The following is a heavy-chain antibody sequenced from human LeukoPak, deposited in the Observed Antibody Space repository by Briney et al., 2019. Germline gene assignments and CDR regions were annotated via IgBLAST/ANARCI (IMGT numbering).Heavy chain of an antibody. J-gene: IGHJ3*02. CDR3: ARNRQQLVPGAFDI. CDR1: RGTFSKYA. CDR2: IIPIFGTA. V-gene: IGHV1-69*13. Sequence: SVKVSCMASRGTFSKYAISWVRQAPGQELEWMGGIIPIFGTANYPQKFQGRVTITADESTSTAYMELRSLRSEDTAVYYCARNRQQLVPGAFDIWGQGTMVTVSS. D-gene: IGHD6-13*01.